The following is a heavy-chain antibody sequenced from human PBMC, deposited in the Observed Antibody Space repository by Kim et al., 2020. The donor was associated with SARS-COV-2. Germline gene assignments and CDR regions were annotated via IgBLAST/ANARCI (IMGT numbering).Heavy chain of an antibody. J-gene: IGHJ4*02. CDR2: IIPIFGTA. V-gene: IGHV1-69*13. CDR1: GGTFSSYA. Sequence: SVKVSCKASGGTFSSYAISWVRQAPGQGLEWMGGIIPIFGTANYAQKFQGRVTITADESTSTAYMELSSLRSEDTAVYYCARDRWGCTNGVCWYYFDYWGQGTLVTVSS. CDR3: ARDRWGCTNGVCWYYFDY. D-gene: IGHD2-8*01.